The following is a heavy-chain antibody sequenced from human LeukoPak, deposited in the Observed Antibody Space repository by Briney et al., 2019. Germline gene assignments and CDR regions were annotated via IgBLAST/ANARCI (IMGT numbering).Heavy chain of an antibody. J-gene: IGHJ5*02. CDR3: ARDNYAGANWFDP. V-gene: IGHV1-69*05. D-gene: IGHD2-2*01. Sequence: ASVKVSCKASGGTSSSYGISWVRQAPGQGLEWMGGIIPIFGTANYAQKFQGRVTITTDESTSTAYMELSSLRSEDTAVYYCARDNYAGANWFDPWGQGTLVAVSS. CDR2: IIPIFGTA. CDR1: GGTSSSYG.